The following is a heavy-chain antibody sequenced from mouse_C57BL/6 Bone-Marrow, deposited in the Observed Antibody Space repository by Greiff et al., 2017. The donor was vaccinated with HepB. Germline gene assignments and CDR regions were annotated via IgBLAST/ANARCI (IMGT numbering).Heavy chain of an antibody. CDR2: IDPNSGGT. CDR1: GYTFTSYW. D-gene: IGHD1-1*01. Sequence: QVQLQQPGAELVKPGASVKLSCKASGYTFTSYWMHWVKQRPGRGLEWIGRIDPNSGGTKYNEKFKSKATLTVDKPSSTAYMQLSSLTSADSAVYYFALIYYYGAGFYYYAMDYWGQGTSVTVSS. CDR3: ALIYYYGAGFYYYAMDY. J-gene: IGHJ4*01. V-gene: IGHV1-72*01.